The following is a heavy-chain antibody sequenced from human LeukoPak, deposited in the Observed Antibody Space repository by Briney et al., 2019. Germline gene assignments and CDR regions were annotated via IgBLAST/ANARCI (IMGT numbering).Heavy chain of an antibody. CDR3: ARHDSSSDNWFDP. CDR1: GFTFSSYS. Sequence: GGSLRLSCAASGFTFSSYSMNWVRQAPGKGLEWVSSISSSSSYIYYADSVKGRFTISRDNAKNSLYLQMNSLRAEDTAVYYCARHDSSSDNWFDPWGQGTLVTVSS. D-gene: IGHD6-13*01. J-gene: IGHJ5*02. CDR2: ISSSSSYI. V-gene: IGHV3-21*01.